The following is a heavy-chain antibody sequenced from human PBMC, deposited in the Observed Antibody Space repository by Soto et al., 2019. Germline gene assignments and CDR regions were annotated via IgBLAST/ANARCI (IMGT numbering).Heavy chain of an antibody. J-gene: IGHJ4*02. CDR3: ALSPSGIAAAGTLWY. CDR1: GYTFTGYY. Sequence: ASVKVSCKASGYTFTGYYMHWVRQAPGQGLEWMGWINPNSGGTNYAQKFQGWVTMTRDTSISTAYMELSRLRSDDTAVYYCALSPSGIAAAGTLWYWGQGTLVTVSS. D-gene: IGHD6-13*01. V-gene: IGHV1-2*04. CDR2: INPNSGGT.